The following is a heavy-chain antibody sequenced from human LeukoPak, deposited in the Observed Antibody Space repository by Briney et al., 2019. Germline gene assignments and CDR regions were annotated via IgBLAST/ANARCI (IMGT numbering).Heavy chain of an antibody. D-gene: IGHD3-22*01. CDR2: ISGSGGSK. V-gene: IGHV3-23*01. Sequence: GGSLRLSCAASGFTFSSYALSWVRQAPGKGLEWVSGISGSGGSKYYADSVKGWFTISRDNSKTTLYLQMSSLRAEDTAVYYCANLYFYDSSGSPDSWGQGTLVTVSS. CDR3: ANLYFYDSSGSPDS. CDR1: GFTFSSYA. J-gene: IGHJ5*01.